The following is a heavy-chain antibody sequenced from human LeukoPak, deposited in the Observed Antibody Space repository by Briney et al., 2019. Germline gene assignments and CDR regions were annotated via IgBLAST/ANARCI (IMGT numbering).Heavy chain of an antibody. CDR2: ISGSGGST. CDR3: AKKPHPWELRYYFDY. D-gene: IGHD1-26*01. J-gene: IGHJ4*02. V-gene: IGHV3-23*01. CDR1: GFTFSSYA. Sequence: GGSLRLSCAASGFTFSSYAMSWVRQAPGKGLEWVSAISGSGGSTYYADSVKGRFTISRDNSKNTLYLQMNSLRAEDTAVYYCAKKPHPWELRYYFDYWGQGTLVTVSS.